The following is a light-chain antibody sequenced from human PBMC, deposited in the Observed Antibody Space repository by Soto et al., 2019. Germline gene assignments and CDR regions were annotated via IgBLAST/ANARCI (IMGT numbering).Light chain of an antibody. CDR2: DTS. J-gene: IGKJ2*01. Sequence: EIVLTQSPDTLSLSPGERATISCRASQTVSAYLACYQQKPGLAPRLLMYDTSNRATGIPARFSGSGYGTHFTLTISSLEPEDFAVYYCQQRSTWPPDFGKGTKLEMK. V-gene: IGKV3-11*01. CDR3: QQRSTWPPD. CDR1: QTVSAY.